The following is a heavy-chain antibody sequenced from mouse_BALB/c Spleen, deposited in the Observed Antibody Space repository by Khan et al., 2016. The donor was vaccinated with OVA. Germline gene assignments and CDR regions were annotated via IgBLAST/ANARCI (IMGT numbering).Heavy chain of an antibody. Sequence: QVQLKESGPGLVQPSQSLSITCTVSGFSLTTYGVHWVRQSPGKGLEGLGVIWSGGSTDYNAAFISRLSISKDSSKSQVFLKMNSLQVNDTAIYYCARNYDYDEGLAYWGQGTLVTVSA. CDR2: IWSGGST. V-gene: IGHV2-2*02. J-gene: IGHJ3*01. D-gene: IGHD2-4*01. CDR3: ARNYDYDEGLAY. CDR1: GFSLTTYG.